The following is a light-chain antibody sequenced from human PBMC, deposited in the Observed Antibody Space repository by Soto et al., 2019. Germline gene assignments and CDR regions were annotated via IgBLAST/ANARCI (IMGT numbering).Light chain of an antibody. CDR2: DVS. CDR3: CSYAGSYSFY. Sequence: QSALTQPRSVSGSPGQSVTISCTGTSSDVGGYNYVSWYQQHPGKAPKLMIYDVSKRPSGVPDRFSGSKSGNTASLTISGLQAEDEADYYCCSYAGSYSFYFGTRTKLTVL. V-gene: IGLV2-11*01. J-gene: IGLJ1*01. CDR1: SSDVGGYNY.